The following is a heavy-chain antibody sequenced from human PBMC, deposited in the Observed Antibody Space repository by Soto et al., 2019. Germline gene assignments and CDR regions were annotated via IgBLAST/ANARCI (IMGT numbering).Heavy chain of an antibody. CDR1: GVSIGSGDYS. D-gene: IGHD1-20*01. J-gene: IGHJ5*02. CDR2: IYHRGNT. V-gene: IGHV4-30-2*01. Sequence: QLQLQESGSGLVKPSQTLSLTCTVSGVSIGSGDYSWSWIRQPPGKGLEWLGYIYHRGNTYYNPSLESRLTMSADRSKNQLSPSLRSVTAADTAMYYCVSSKYNMLAGPKWFDPWGQGILVIVSS. CDR3: VSSKYNMLAGPKWFDP.